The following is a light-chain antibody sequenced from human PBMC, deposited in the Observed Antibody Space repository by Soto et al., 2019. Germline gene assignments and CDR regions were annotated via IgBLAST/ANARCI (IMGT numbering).Light chain of an antibody. J-gene: IGKJ1*01. CDR3: QHYNNWPPGRT. CDR2: GAS. Sequence: EIGMTQSPATLSVSPGERATLSFMASQSVRSNLARYQQTPGQAPRLLIYGASTRATGIPARFSGSGSGTEFTLTISSLQSEDSALYYCQHYNNWPPGRTFGQGTKVDIK. CDR1: QSVRSN. V-gene: IGKV3-15*01.